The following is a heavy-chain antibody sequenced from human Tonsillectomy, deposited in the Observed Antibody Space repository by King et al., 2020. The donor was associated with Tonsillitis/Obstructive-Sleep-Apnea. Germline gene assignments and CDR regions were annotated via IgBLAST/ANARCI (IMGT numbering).Heavy chain of an antibody. D-gene: IGHD3-3*01. V-gene: IGHV3-30*18. CDR3: AKEQTYYDFWSGYPRFDY. Sequence: VQLVESGGGVVQPGRSLRLSCAASGFTFSSYGIHWVRQAPGKGLEWGSVISYDGSNKYYADSGKGRFTISRDNSKNTLYLQMNSLRAEDTAVYYCAKEQTYYDFWSGYPRFDYWGQGTLVTVSS. J-gene: IGHJ4*02. CDR1: GFTFSSYG. CDR2: ISYDGSNK.